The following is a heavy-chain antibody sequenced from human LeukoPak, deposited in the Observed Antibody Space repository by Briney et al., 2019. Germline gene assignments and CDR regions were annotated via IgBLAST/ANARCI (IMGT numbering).Heavy chain of an antibody. J-gene: IGHJ4*02. D-gene: IGHD3-10*01. Sequence: GGSLRLSCAASGFTFSSYSMNCVRQAPGKGLEWGSSMSSSRSYIYCADSVKGRFTISRDNAKNSLYLQMNSLRAEDTAVYYCGSGISMVRGVIDYWAQGTLVTVSS. CDR3: GSGISMVRGVIDY. CDR1: GFTFSSYS. CDR2: MSSSRSYI. V-gene: IGHV3-21*01.